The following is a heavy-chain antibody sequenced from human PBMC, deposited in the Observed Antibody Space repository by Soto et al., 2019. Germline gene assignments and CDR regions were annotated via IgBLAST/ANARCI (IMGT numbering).Heavy chain of an antibody. J-gene: IGHJ4*02. CDR2: IIPIFGTA. D-gene: IGHD6-6*01. V-gene: IGHV1-69*13. CDR1: GGTFSSYS. Sequence: SVKVSCKASGGTFSSYSISWVRQAHGQGLEWMGGIIPIFGTANYAQKFQGRVTITADESTSTAYMELSSLRSEDTAVYYCAIEYSSSPPYYPIGYWGQGTLVTVSS. CDR3: AIEYSSSPPYYPIGY.